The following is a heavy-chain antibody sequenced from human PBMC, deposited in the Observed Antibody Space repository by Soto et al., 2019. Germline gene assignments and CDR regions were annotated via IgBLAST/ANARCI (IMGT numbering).Heavy chain of an antibody. V-gene: IGHV2-5*02. CDR2: IYWDYDK. CDR3: AHSRCGGDCLQSYSSHYYYGMDV. Sequence: QITLKESGPALVKPTQTLTLTCTISGFSLSTGGVGVGWIRQPPGKALEWLALIYWDYDKRYSPSLRSRLTITKDTSKNQVVLTMTNIDPVDTATYYCAHSRCGGDCLQSYSSHYYYGMDVWGQGTTVTVSS. D-gene: IGHD2-21*02. CDR1: GFSLSTGGVG. J-gene: IGHJ6*02.